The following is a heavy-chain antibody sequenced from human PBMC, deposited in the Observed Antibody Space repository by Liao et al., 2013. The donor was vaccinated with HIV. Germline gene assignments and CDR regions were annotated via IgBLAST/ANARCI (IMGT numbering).Heavy chain of an antibody. D-gene: IGHD6-13*01. CDR2: INHSGST. CDR3: AVGSSWYNGWVY. Sequence: QLQESGPGLVKTSETLSLTCTVSGGSISSYYWSWIRQPPGKGLEWIGEINHSGSTNYNPSLKSRVTISVDTSKNQFSLKLSSVTAADTAVYFCAVGSSWYNGWVYWGQGTLVTVSS. J-gene: IGHJ4*02. CDR1: GGSISSYY. V-gene: IGHV4-34*01.